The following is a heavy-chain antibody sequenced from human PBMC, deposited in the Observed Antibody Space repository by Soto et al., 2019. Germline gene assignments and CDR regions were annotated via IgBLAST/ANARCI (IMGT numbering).Heavy chain of an antibody. D-gene: IGHD4-4*01. V-gene: IGHV5-51*01. CDR3: ARHPTNTVTHYYYGMDV. J-gene: IGHJ6*02. CDR1: VYIFTSYW. CDR2: IYPGDSDT. Sequence: PGGSLKISCQCSVYIFTSYWIGWVRQVPGKGLEWMGIIYPGDSDTRYSPSFQGQVTISADKSIGTAYLQWSSLKASDTAMYYCARHPTNTVTHYYYGMDVWGQGTTVTVSS.